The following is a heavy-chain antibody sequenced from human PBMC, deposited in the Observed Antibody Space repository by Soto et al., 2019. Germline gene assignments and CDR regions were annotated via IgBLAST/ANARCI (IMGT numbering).Heavy chain of an antibody. CDR2: FYYTGIT. V-gene: IGHV4-59*08. Sequence: SETLSLTCTVSGGSISNYYWSWIRQPPGKGLEWIGYFYYTGITNYNPSLKSRISMSVDTSKNQFSLKLSSVTAADTAVYYCARHVVESLSFGERVHHFDYWVHGTLVTVSS. CDR3: ARHVVESLSFGERVHHFDY. D-gene: IGHD3-10*01. CDR1: GGSISNYY. J-gene: IGHJ4*01.